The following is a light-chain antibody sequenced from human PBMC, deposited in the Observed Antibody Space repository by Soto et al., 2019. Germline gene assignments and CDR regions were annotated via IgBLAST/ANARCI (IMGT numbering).Light chain of an antibody. CDR3: AAWDDSLNGQV. CDR2: YND. J-gene: IGLJ3*02. CDR1: SSNIGKNA. V-gene: IGLV1-36*01. Sequence: QSVLTQPPSVSEAPRQRVTISCSGSSSNIGKNAVNWYQQLPGKAPQLLIYYNDLLSSGVSDRFSGSKSGTSASLAISGLQSEDEADYYCAAWDDSLNGQVFGGGTKVTVL.